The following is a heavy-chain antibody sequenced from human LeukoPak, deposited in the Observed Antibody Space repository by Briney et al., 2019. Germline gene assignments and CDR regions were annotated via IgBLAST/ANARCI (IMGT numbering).Heavy chain of an antibody. D-gene: IGHD3-9*01. CDR1: GFTFSNFW. CDR2: IKQDETEK. Sequence: GALRLSCTASGFTFSNFWMGWVRQAPGKGLEWVANIKQDETEKFYLGSVKGRFTISRDNSKNTLYLQMNSLRAEDTAVYYCARDLRYFDWSGGMDVWGQGTTVTVSS. V-gene: IGHV3-7*01. J-gene: IGHJ6*02. CDR3: ARDLRYFDWSGGMDV.